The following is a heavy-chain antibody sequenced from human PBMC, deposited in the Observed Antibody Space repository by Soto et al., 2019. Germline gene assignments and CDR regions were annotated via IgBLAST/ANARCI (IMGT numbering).Heavy chain of an antibody. D-gene: IGHD3-10*01. CDR1: GGSITNSIL. CDR2: IYHTGST. Sequence: SETLSLTCAVSGGSITNSILWSWVRQPPGKGLEWIGEIYHTGSTTYNPSLKSRLSISVDKSKNQVSLNLRSVTAEDTAVYYCAKKWFGELSYFDYWGQGTLVTVSS. CDR3: AKKWFGELSYFDY. V-gene: IGHV4-4*02. J-gene: IGHJ4*02.